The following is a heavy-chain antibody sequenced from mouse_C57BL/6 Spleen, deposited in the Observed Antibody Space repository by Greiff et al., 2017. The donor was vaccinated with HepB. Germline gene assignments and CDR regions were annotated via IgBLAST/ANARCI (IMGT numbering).Heavy chain of an antibody. CDR1: GFSLTSYG. CDR3: ATFITTVVGAMDY. J-gene: IGHJ4*01. Sequence: VQLQQSGPGLVAPSQSLSITCTVSGFSLTSYGVDWVRQPPGKGLEWLGVIWGGGSTNYNSALMSRLSISKDNSKSQVFLKMNSLQTDDTAMYYCATFITTVVGAMDYWGQGTSVTVSS. D-gene: IGHD1-1*01. V-gene: IGHV2-9*01. CDR2: IWGGGST.